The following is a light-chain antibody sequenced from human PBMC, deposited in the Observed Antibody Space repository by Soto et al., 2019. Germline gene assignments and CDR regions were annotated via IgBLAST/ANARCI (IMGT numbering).Light chain of an antibody. CDR2: SND. Sequence: QSVLTQPPSASGTPGQTVTISCSGSSSNIESNTINWYQQLPGTAPKLLVYSNDQRPSGVPDRFSGSKSGTSASLAISGLQSEDEADYYCGAWDDSLNGWVFGGGTKLTVL. CDR1: SSNIESNT. J-gene: IGLJ3*02. CDR3: GAWDDSLNGWV. V-gene: IGLV1-44*01.